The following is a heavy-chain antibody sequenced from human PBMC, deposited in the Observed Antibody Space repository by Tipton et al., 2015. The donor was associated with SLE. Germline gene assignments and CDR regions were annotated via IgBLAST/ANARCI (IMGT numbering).Heavy chain of an antibody. J-gene: IGHJ5*02. D-gene: IGHD2-21*01. Sequence: TLSLTCTVSGGSISSHYWSWIRQPPGKGLEWIGYIYYSGSTNYNPSLKSRVTISVDTSKNQFSLKLSSVTAADTAVYYCARNRARLMNWFDPWGQGTLVTVSS. CDR2: IYYSGST. CDR3: ARNRARLMNWFDP. V-gene: IGHV4-59*11. CDR1: GGSISSHY.